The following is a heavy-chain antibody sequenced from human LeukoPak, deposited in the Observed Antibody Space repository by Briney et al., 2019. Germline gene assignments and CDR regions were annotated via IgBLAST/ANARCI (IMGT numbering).Heavy chain of an antibody. J-gene: IGHJ4*02. CDR2: IGYDGRFK. CDR1: GFTFNNYP. D-gene: IGHD3-10*01. Sequence: GTSLRLSCATSGFTFNNYPMHWVRQAPGKGLEWVAVIGYDGRFKFHSDSVKGRFTISRDDSKNTLYLQMNSLRPEDTAVYYCARDPRTGSPDYFDYWGPGTLVTVST. V-gene: IGHV3-30*04. CDR3: ARDPRTGSPDYFDY.